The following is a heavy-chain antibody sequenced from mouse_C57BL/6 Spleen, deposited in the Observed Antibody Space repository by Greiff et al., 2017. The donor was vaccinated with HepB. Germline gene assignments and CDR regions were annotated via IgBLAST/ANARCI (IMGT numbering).Heavy chain of an antibody. CDR3: TRGRFYWYFDV. CDR1: GFTFSDAW. V-gene: IGHV6-6*01. CDR2: IRNKANNHAT. J-gene: IGHJ1*03. Sequence: EVQVVESGGGLVQPGGSMKLSCAASGFTFSDAWMDWVRQSPEKGLEWVAEIRNKANNHATYYAESVKGRFTISRDDSKSSVYLQMNSLRAEDTGIYYCTRGRFYWYFDVWGTGTTVTVSS.